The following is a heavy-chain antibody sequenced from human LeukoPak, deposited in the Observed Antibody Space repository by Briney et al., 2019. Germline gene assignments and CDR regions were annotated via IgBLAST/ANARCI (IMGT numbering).Heavy chain of an antibody. J-gene: IGHJ4*02. D-gene: IGHD2-21*01. CDR2: IYLGDSDT. CDR3: ARGGPRGSNCRSLFPLDY. CDR1: GYSFPNYW. Sequence: GESLKISCKGSGYSFPNYWIGWVRQMPGKGLEWMGIIYLGDSDTRYSPSFQGQVTISADKSINTAYLQWSSLEASDTAMYYCARGGPRGSNCRSLFPLDYWGQGTLVTVSS. V-gene: IGHV5-51*01.